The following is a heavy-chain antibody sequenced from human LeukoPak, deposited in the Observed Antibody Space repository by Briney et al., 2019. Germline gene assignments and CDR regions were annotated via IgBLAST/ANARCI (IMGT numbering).Heavy chain of an antibody. CDR1: GYTFTGYY. V-gene: IGHV1-2*04. J-gene: IGHJ5*02. CDR3: ARQMTTVTNWFDP. Sequence: GASVKVSCKASGYTFTGYYMHWVRQAPGQGLEWMGWINPNSGGTNYAQKFQGWVTMTRDTSISTAYMELSRLRSDDTAVYYCARQMTTVTNWFDPWGQGTLVTVSS. D-gene: IGHD4-11*01. CDR2: INPNSGGT.